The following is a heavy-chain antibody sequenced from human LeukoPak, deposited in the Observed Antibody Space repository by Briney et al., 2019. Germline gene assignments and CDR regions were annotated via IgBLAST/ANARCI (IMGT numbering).Heavy chain of an antibody. J-gene: IGHJ4*02. D-gene: IGHD3-16*02. CDR3: ARVRELGAYDYVWGSYRYYDY. Sequence: GGSLRLSCAASGFTFSSYAMSWVRQAPGKGLEWVSSISSSSSYIYYADSVKGRFTISRDNAKNSLYLQMNSLRAEDTAVYYCARVRELGAYDYVWGSYRYYDYWGQGTLVTVSS. CDR1: GFTFSSYA. CDR2: ISSSSSYI. V-gene: IGHV3-21*01.